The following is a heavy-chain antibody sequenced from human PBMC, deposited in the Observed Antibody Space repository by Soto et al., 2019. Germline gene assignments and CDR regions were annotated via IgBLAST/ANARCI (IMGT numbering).Heavy chain of an antibody. Sequence: GGSLRLSCAASGFTFSNFAMTWVRQAPGEGLEWVSSISGTDDYTYYADSVKGRFTISRDNALNTLYLQMNSLRAEDTAVYYCARGEYSSSWGSRNDAFDIWGQGTMVTVSS. V-gene: IGHV3-23*01. CDR2: ISGTDDYT. CDR3: ARGEYSSSWGSRNDAFDI. CDR1: GFTFSNFA. D-gene: IGHD6-13*01. J-gene: IGHJ3*02.